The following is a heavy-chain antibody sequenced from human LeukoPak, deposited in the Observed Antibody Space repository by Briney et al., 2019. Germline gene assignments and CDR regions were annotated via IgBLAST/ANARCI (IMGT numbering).Heavy chain of an antibody. CDR3: SAFFYASGSYGH. V-gene: IGHV3-64*04. CDR2: ISSNGGST. D-gene: IGHD3-10*01. J-gene: IGHJ4*02. Sequence: PGGSLRLSCSASGFTFSSYAMHWVRQAPGKGLEYVSAISSNGGSTYYADSVKGRFTISRDNSKNTLYLQMNSLRAEDTAVYYCSAFFYASGSYGHWGQGTLVTVSS. CDR1: GFTFSSYA.